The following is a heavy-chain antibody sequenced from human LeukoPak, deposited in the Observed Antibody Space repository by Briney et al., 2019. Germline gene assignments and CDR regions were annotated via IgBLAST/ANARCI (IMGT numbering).Heavy chain of an antibody. D-gene: IGHD3-22*01. CDR1: GFTFSSYA. Sequence: GGSLRLSRAASGFTFSSYAMSWVRQAPGKGLEWVSAISGSGGSTYYADSVKGRFTISRDNSKNTLYLQMNSLRAEDTAVYYCAKYVGSSGWYYFDYWGQGTLVTVSS. CDR2: ISGSGGST. V-gene: IGHV3-23*01. CDR3: AKYVGSSGWYYFDY. J-gene: IGHJ4*02.